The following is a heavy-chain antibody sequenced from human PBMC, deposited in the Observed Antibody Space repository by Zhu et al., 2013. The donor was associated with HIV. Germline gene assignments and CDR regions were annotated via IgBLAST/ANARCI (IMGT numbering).Heavy chain of an antibody. V-gene: IGHV1-69*09. CDR3: ARGGGHVVVAVGTFDA. CDR2: ILPALAST. J-gene: IGHJ3*01. CDR1: GVKLKFHA. D-gene: IGHD2-15*01. Sequence: QVQLMQSGPEVKRPGSSVRVSCQASGVKLKFHAISWIRQAPGQGLEWLGSILPALASTKYGRNFQGRVSFTADTSQNTVYMELTNLKPDDTAVFYCARGGGHVVVAVGTFDAWGQGTSVTVSP.